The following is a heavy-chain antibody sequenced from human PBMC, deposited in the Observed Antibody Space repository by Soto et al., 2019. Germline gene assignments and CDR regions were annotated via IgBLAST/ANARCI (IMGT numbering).Heavy chain of an antibody. D-gene: IGHD3-22*01. Sequence: GGSLRLSCAASGFTFSSYGMHWVRQAPGKGLEWVAVIWYDGSNKYYADSVKGRFTISRDNSKNTLYLQMNSLRAEDKAVYDCARDKPPYYYDSSGYFDYWGQGTLVTVSS. CDR2: IWYDGSNK. J-gene: IGHJ4*02. V-gene: IGHV3-33*01. CDR3: ARDKPPYYYDSSGYFDY. CDR1: GFTFSSYG.